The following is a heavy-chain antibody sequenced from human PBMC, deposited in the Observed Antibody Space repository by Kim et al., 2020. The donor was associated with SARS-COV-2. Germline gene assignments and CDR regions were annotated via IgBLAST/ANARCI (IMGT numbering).Heavy chain of an antibody. V-gene: IGHV4-59*01. CDR1: GGSISSYY. J-gene: IGHJ4*01. Sequence: SETLSLTCTVSGGSISSYYWSWIRQPPGKGLEWIGNVYYTGRSDHNPSLTNRVTISVDTSKNQFSLKVKSVTAADTAVYYCARSTGGSGGYLVFFDYWG. D-gene: IGHD3-10*01. CDR3: ARSTGGSGGYLVFFDY. CDR2: VYYTGRS.